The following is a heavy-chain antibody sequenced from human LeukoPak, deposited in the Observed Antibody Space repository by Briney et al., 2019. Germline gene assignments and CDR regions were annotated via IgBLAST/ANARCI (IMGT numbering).Heavy chain of an antibody. CDR3: AREPPVDTAMVTEGFDY. J-gene: IGHJ4*02. V-gene: IGHV3-21*01. CDR1: GFTFSSYT. Sequence: PGGSLRLSCAASGFTFSSYTMNWVRQAPGKGLEWVSSISGSSSYISYADSVKGRFAISRDNAKNSLYLQMNSLRAEDTAVYYCAREPPVDTAMVTEGFDYWGQGTLVTVSS. D-gene: IGHD5-18*01. CDR2: ISGSSSYI.